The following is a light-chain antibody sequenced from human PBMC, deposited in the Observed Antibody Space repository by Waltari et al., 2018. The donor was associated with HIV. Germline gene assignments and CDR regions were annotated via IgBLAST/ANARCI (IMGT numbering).Light chain of an antibody. CDR3: HQDNNWTPAYT. J-gene: IGKJ2*01. CDR2: GAS. Sequence: IVMTQPPATLSVSPGERVTLSCRASQSVSSNLAWYQRKPGQAPRRLIYGASNRATGIPARFSGSGSGTEFTLTISSLQSEDFAVYYCHQDNNWTPAYTFGQGTKLEIK. V-gene: IGKV3-15*01. CDR1: QSVSSN.